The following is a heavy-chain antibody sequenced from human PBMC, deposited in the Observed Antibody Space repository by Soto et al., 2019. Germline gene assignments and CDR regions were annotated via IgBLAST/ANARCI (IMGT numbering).Heavy chain of an antibody. CDR2: IHYSGRT. V-gene: IGHV4-59*12. D-gene: IGHD1-26*01. Sequence: QVQLQESGPGLVKPSETLSLTCSDSNGSISGFYWTWIRQPPGKILEWIGYIHYSGRTDYNPSLTSRATMSVDTSKNQVSLNLKSITAADTAVYYCVRVGVGIGNHFDSWGRGTLVTVSS. CDR1: NGSISGFY. CDR3: VRVGVGIGNHFDS. J-gene: IGHJ4*02.